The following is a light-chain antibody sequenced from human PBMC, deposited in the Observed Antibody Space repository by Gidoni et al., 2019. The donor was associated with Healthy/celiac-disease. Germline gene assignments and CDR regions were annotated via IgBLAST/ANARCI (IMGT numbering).Light chain of an antibody. Sequence: DIQMTQSPSSLSASVGDRVTITCRASQGISNYLAWYQQKPGKVPKLLIYAASTLQSGVPSRFSGSGSGTDFTLTISSLQPEDVATYYCQKYNSAPNFXGXTKVEIK. V-gene: IGKV1-27*01. CDR3: QKYNSAPN. CDR2: AAS. J-gene: IGKJ4*01. CDR1: QGISNY.